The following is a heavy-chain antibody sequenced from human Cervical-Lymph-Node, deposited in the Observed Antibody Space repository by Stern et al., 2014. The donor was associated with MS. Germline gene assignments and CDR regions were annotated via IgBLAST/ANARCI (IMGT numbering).Heavy chain of an antibody. V-gene: IGHV3-30*01. CDR1: GFTFSRYA. CDR2: ISYDGRHE. Sequence: VHLVESGGGVVQPGRSLRLPCAASGFTFSRYAFHWVRQAPGKGLEWVAVISYDGRHEDYADAVKGRFTISRDDSKNTLFLQMDSLRADDTAIYYCARDRRGYSYGSGVFDYWGQGTLVAVSS. J-gene: IGHJ4*02. D-gene: IGHD5-18*01. CDR3: ARDRRGYSYGSGVFDY.